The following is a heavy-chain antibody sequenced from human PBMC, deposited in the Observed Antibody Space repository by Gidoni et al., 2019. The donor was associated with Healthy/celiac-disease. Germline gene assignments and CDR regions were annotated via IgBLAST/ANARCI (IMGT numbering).Heavy chain of an antibody. CDR1: GFTFSSYW. V-gene: IGHV3-7*01. CDR3: ARVLRQH. Sequence: EVQLVASGGGSVQPGGSLRLSCAAFGFTFSSYWMSWVRQAPGKGLEWVANIKQDGSAKYYVDSVKGRFTISRDNAKNSLYLQMDSLRAEDTAVYYCARVLRQHWGQGTLVTVSS. CDR2: IKQDGSAK. J-gene: IGHJ1*01.